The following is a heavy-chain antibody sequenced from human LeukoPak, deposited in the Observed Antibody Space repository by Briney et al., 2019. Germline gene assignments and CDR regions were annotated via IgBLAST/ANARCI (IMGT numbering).Heavy chain of an antibody. V-gene: IGHV4-34*01. CDR3: ARTGYSNSFDY. CDR2: INHSGST. CDR1: GGSFSGYY. J-gene: IGHJ4*02. Sequence: SETLSLTCAVYGGSFSGYYWSWIRQPPGKGLEWIGEINHSGSTNYNPSLKSRVTISVDTSKNQFSLKLSSVTAADTAVYYCARTGYSNSFDYWGQGTLVTVSS. D-gene: IGHD6-13*01.